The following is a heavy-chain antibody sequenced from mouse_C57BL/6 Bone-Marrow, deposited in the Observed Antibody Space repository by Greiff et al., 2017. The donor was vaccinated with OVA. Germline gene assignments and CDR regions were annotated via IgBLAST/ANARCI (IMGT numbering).Heavy chain of an antibody. Sequence: EVMLVESGGGLVQSGRSLRLSCATSGFTFSDFYMEWVRQAPGKGLEWIAASRNKANDYTTEYSASVKGRFIVSRDTSQSILYLQMNALRAEDTAIYYCARDDGSQWYFDVWGTGTTVTVSS. CDR2: SRNKANDYTT. CDR3: ARDDGSQWYFDV. D-gene: IGHD1-1*01. CDR1: GFTFSDFY. V-gene: IGHV7-1*01. J-gene: IGHJ1*03.